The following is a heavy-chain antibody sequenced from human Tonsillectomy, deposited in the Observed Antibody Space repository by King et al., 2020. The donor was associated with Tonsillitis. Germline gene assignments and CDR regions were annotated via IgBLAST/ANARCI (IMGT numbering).Heavy chain of an antibody. D-gene: IGHD3-22*01. CDR3: AKDASGSSSGYSPDFDY. CDR1: GFTFSSYA. V-gene: IGHV3-23*03. CDR2: IYSGGSST. J-gene: IGHJ4*02. Sequence: VQLVESGGGLVQPGGSLRLSCAASGFTFSSYAMSWVRQAPGKGLEWVSVIYSGGSSTYYADSVKGRFTISRVNSKNTLYLQMNSLRAEDTAVYYCAKDASGSSSGYSPDFDYWGQGTLVTVSS.